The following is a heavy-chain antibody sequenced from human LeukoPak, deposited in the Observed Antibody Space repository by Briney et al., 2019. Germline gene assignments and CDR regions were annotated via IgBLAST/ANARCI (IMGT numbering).Heavy chain of an antibody. CDR3: ARDSPPAATYYYYYMDV. V-gene: IGHV3-7*01. D-gene: IGHD2-2*01. CDR1: GFTFRSYW. J-gene: IGHJ6*03. Sequence: GGSLRLSCAASGFTFRSYWMSWVRQAPGKGLEWVANIKQDGSENYYVDSVKGRFTISRDNDKTSLYLQMNSLRAEDTAVYYCARDSPPAATYYYYYMDVWGKGTTVTVSS. CDR2: IKQDGSEN.